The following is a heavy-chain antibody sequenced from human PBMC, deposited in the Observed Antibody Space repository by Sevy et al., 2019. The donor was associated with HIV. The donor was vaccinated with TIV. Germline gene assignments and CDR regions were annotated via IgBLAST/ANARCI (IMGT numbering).Heavy chain of an antibody. D-gene: IGHD3-22*01. CDR3: ASLPNNYYDSSGSSGDDAFDI. V-gene: IGHV3-33*01. J-gene: IGHJ3*02. CDR2: IWNDRSNK. Sequence: GGSLRLSCAASGFTFSSYGMHWGRQAPGKGLEWVAVIWNDRSNKHYADSVKGRFTISRDNSKNTLYLQMNSLRAEDTAVYYCASLPNNYYDSSGSSGDDAFDIWGQGTMVTVSS. CDR1: GFTFSSYG.